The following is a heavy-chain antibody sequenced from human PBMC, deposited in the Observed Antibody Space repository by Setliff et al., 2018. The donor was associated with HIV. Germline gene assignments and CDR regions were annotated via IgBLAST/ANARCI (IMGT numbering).Heavy chain of an antibody. Sequence: ASVKVSCKASRYTFTGYYIHWVRQAPGEGLEWMGWINPDTGDTNYAQKFQGWVTMTRDTSISTAYMELSRLRSDDTAVYYCASKVYCTYGVRLDAFDIWGQGTMVTVSS. CDR1: RYTFTGYY. CDR2: INPDTGDT. J-gene: IGHJ3*02. D-gene: IGHD2-8*01. V-gene: IGHV1-2*04. CDR3: ASKVYCTYGVRLDAFDI.